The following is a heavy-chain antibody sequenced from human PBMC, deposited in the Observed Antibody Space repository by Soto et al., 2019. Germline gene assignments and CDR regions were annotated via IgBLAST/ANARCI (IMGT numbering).Heavy chain of an antibody. CDR2: IYHSGST. J-gene: IGHJ4*02. CDR1: GGSISSGGYS. D-gene: IGHD4-17*01. Sequence: QLQLQESGSGLVKPSQTLSLTCAVSGGSISSGGYSWSWIRQPPGKGLEWIGYIYHSGSTYYNPSLXGRVXIXIHRSKNQFSLKLSSVTAADTAVYYCASGLVTTLHYWGQGTLVTVSS. CDR3: ASGLVTTLHY. V-gene: IGHV4-30-2*01.